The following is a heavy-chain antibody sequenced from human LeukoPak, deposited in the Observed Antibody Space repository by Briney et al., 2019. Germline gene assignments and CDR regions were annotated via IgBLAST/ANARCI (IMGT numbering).Heavy chain of an antibody. V-gene: IGHV4-59*08. J-gene: IGHJ4*02. CDR2: AYYSGHP. CDR1: GGSISDNY. D-gene: IGHD2-15*01. CDR3: ARHPFATPFDY. Sequence: KPSETLSLTCSVSGGSISDNYWSWIRQPPGKGLEWIGYAYYSGHPNYNSSLKSRVTMSLDTSKSQFSLRLSSVTAADTAVYFCARHPFATPFDYWGPGTLVTVSS.